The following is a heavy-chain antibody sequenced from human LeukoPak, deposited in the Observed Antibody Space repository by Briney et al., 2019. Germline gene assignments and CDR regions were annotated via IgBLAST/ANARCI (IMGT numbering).Heavy chain of an antibody. J-gene: IGHJ4*02. D-gene: IGHD3-22*01. Sequence: ASVKLSCKASGFVFTGYGFTWVRQAPGQGLEWMGRINPNSGGTNYAQKFQGRVTMTRDTSISTAYLELSRLRSDDTAVYYCARQGDSSGYYLYCFDYWGQGTLVTVSS. CDR2: INPNSGGT. V-gene: IGHV1-2*06. CDR3: ARQGDSSGYYLYCFDY. CDR1: GFVFTGYG.